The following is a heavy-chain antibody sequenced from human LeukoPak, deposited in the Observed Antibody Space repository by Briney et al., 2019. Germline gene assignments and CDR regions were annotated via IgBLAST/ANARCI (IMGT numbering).Heavy chain of an antibody. Sequence: GGSLRLSCAASGFTFSSYGMHWVRQAPGKGLEWVAVISYDADSVKGRFTISRDNSKNTLYLQMNSLRAEDTAVYYCATMVRGVFDFWGQGALVTVSS. V-gene: IGHV3-30*03. J-gene: IGHJ4*02. CDR3: ATMVRGVFDF. D-gene: IGHD3-10*01. CDR1: GFTFSSYG. CDR2: ISYD.